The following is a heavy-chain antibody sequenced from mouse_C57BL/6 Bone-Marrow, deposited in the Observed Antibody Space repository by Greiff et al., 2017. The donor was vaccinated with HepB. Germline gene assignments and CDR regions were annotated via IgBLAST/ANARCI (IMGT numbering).Heavy chain of an antibody. CDR3: ARQRDYYGSSYVYWYFDV. CDR2: ISNGGGST. J-gene: IGHJ1*03. Sequence: EVMLVESGGGLVQPGGSLKLSCAASGFTFSDYYMYWVRQTPEKRLEWVAYISNGGGSTYYPDTVKGRFTISRDNAKNTLYLQMSRLKSEDTAMYYCARQRDYYGSSYVYWYFDVWGTGTTVTVSS. V-gene: IGHV5-12*01. D-gene: IGHD1-1*01. CDR1: GFTFSDYY.